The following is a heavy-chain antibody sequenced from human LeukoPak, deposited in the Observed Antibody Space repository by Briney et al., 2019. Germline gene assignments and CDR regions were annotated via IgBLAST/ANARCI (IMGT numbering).Heavy chain of an antibody. Sequence: SETLSLTCTVSGGSISSYYWSWIRQSPGKGLEWLGYIYYSGSTRYNPSLKTRIVIYVDTSKNQFTLTLSSVTAADTAIYSGARCSHHQWELGGEFYFDYWGQGILVTVSS. CDR3: ARCSHHQWELGGEFYFDY. V-gene: IGHV4-59*01. D-gene: IGHD1-26*01. CDR1: GGSISSYY. CDR2: IYYSGST. J-gene: IGHJ4*02.